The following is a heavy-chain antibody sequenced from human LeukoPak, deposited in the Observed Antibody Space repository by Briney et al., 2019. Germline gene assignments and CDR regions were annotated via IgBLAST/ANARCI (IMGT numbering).Heavy chain of an antibody. Sequence: ASVKVSCKASGYTFTGYYMHWVRQAPGQGLEWMGWINPNSGGTNYAQEFQGRVTMTRDTSISTAYMELSRLRSDDTAVYYCAVGTGSGDHAFDIWGQGTMVTVSS. V-gene: IGHV1-2*02. CDR3: AVGTGSGDHAFDI. CDR2: INPNSGGT. D-gene: IGHD3-10*01. J-gene: IGHJ3*02. CDR1: GYTFTGYY.